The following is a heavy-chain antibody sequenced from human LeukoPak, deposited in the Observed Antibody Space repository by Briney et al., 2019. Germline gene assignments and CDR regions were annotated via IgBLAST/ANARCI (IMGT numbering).Heavy chain of an antibody. CDR1: GGSISSGSYY. D-gene: IGHD3-10*01. CDR2: IYTSGST. V-gene: IGHV4-61*02. Sequence: KPSETLSLTCTVSGGSISSGSYYWSWIRQPAGKGLEWIGRIYTSGSTNYNPSLKSRDTISVDTSKNQFSLKLSSVTAADTAVYYCASIGLYGSGTEDVWGQGTTVTVSS. CDR3: ASIGLYGSGTEDV. J-gene: IGHJ6*02.